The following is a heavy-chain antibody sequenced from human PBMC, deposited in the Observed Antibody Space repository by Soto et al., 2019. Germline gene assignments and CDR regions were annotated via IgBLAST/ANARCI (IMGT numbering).Heavy chain of an antibody. CDR2: IVVGSGNT. Sequence: QMQLVRSGPEVKKPGTSVKVSCKASGFTFTSSAVQWVRQARGQRLEWIGWIVVGSGNTNYAQKFQERVTITRDMSTSTAYMELSSLRSEDTAVYYCAASYYYDSSGTRTFDIWGQGTMVTVSS. CDR3: AASYYYDSSGTRTFDI. CDR1: GFTFTSSA. J-gene: IGHJ3*02. D-gene: IGHD3-22*01. V-gene: IGHV1-58*01.